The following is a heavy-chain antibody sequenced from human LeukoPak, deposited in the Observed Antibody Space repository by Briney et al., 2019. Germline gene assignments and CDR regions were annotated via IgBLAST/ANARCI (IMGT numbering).Heavy chain of an antibody. CDR1: GGTFSSYA. CDR3: VRPSYDRVRGVRALYYYGMDV. J-gene: IGHJ6*02. V-gene: IGHV1-69*04. CDR2: IIPILGIA. D-gene: IGHD3-10*01. Sequence: ASVKVSCKASGGTFSSYAISWVRQAPGQGLEWMGRIIPILGIANYAQKFQGRVTITADKSTSTAYMELSSLRSEDTAVYSCVRPSYDRVRGVRALYYYGMDVWGQGTTVTVSS.